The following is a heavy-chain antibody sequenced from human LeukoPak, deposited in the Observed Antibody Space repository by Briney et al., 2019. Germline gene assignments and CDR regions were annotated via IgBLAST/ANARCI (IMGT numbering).Heavy chain of an antibody. CDR1: VDSVSSNSAA. CDR3: ARLGSGSNY. Sequence: SQTLSLTCAISVDSVSSNSAAWNWIRLAPSKGLEWLGRTYYRSKWYTEYAVSVKSRITINPDTSKNQFSLQLSSVNPEDTAVYYCARLGSGSNYWGQGTLVTVSS. J-gene: IGHJ4*02. V-gene: IGHV6-1*01. CDR2: TYYRSKWYT. D-gene: IGHD3-10*01.